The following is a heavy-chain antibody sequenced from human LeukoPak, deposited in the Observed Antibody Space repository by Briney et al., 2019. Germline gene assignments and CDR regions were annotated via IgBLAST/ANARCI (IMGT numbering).Heavy chain of an antibody. CDR3: TRSGYFAYYFDY. CDR1: GFTFGDHA. J-gene: IGHJ4*02. V-gene: IGHV3-49*04. CDR2: IRSKGYGGTT. Sequence: GGSLRLSCTASGFTFGDHAMTWVRQAPGKGLEWVGFIRSKGYGGTTEYAASVKGRFTISRDDSKSIAYLQMNSLKTEDTAVYYCTRSGYFAYYFDYWGQGTLVTVSS. D-gene: IGHD3-22*01.